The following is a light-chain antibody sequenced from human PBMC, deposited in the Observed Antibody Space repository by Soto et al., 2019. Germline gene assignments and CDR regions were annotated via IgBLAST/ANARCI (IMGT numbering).Light chain of an antibody. CDR3: QAWDSSTVV. CDR2: QDS. V-gene: IGLV3-1*01. CDR1: KLGVKL. J-gene: IGLJ2*01. Sequence: SYELTQPPSVSVSPGQTASITCSGDKLGVKLACWYQRNQGQSPVLAIYQDSKRPSGIPERFSGSNSGNTATLSFSGTQVVDEADYYCQAWDSSTVVFGGGTTVTVL.